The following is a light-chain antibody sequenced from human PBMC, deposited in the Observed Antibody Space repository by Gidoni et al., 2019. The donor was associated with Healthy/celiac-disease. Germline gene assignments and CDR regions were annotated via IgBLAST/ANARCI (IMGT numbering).Light chain of an antibody. CDR1: SSDVGGYHY. CDR2: HVS. CDR3: SSYTSSSSLV. Sequence: QSALTQSAPVSGSPGQSITISCTGTSSDVGGYHYASWYQQLPGKAPKLMIDHVSNRPSWVSHRFSGSKSGNTAPLTLSGLQAEDEDDYSCSSYTSSSSLVFGGGTKLTVL. V-gene: IGLV2-14*01. J-gene: IGLJ2*01.